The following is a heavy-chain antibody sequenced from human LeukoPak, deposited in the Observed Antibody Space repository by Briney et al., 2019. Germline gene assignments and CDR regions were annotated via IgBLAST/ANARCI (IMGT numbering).Heavy chain of an antibody. D-gene: IGHD3-22*01. J-gene: IGHJ5*02. V-gene: IGHV1-69*02. CDR2: IIPILGIA. Sequence: GSSVKVSCKASGGTFSSYTISWVRQAPAQGLEWMGRIIPILGIANYAQKFQGRVTITADKSTSTAYMELSSLRSVDTPVYYCARRWEYYHDSSGWWFNPWGEGTLVPVPS. CDR3: ARRWEYYHDSSGWWFNP. CDR1: GGTFSSYT.